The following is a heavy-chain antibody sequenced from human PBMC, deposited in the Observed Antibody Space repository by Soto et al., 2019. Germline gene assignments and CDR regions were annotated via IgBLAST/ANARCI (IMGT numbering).Heavy chain of an antibody. D-gene: IGHD3-10*01. V-gene: IGHV4-31*03. J-gene: IGHJ3*02. CDR1: GDSINNADYY. Sequence: QVQLQESGPGLVKPSQTLSLNCSVSGDSINNADYYWSWIRQHAGRGLEWIGYIYYSGTTYYNPSLTSRVTISMDTSENQFSLEMSSVTAADTPVYYCARVRGHAFDIRGQGTMVTVSS. CDR2: IYYSGTT. CDR3: ARVRGHAFDI.